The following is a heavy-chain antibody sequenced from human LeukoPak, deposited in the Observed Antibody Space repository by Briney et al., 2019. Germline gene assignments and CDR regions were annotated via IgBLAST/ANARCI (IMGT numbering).Heavy chain of an antibody. V-gene: IGHV3-23*01. CDR3: AKGDYYMDV. CDR2: SSGSGGRT. J-gene: IGHJ6*03. CDR1: GFTFSDYA. Sequence: GGSLTLYCAASGFTFSDYARSWVPQAPGNGLEWFSVSSGSGGRTDYVESVKGRFTIYRDKSKNTLFLQMNSLRAEDTAVYYCAKGDYYMDVWGKGTTVTVCS.